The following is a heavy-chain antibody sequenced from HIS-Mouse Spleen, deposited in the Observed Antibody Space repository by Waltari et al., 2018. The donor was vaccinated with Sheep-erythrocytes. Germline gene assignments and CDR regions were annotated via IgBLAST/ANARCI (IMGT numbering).Heavy chain of an antibody. CDR3: AKEGYYYGSGSYFDY. CDR1: GFTFSSYG. CDR2: IWYDGSNK. V-gene: IGHV3-33*06. D-gene: IGHD3-10*01. Sequence: QVQLVESGGGVVQPGRSLRLSCAASGFTFSSYGMHWVRQAPGKGREWGAVIWYDGSNKYYADSVKGRVTISRDNSKNTLYLQMNSLRAEDTAVYYCAKEGYYYGSGSYFDYWGQGTLVTVSS. J-gene: IGHJ4*02.